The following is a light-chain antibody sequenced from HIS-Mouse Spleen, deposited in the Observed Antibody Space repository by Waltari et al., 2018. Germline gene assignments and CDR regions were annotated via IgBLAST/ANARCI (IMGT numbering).Light chain of an antibody. V-gene: IGLV2-14*03. Sequence: QSALTQPASVSGSPGQSITISCTGTSTAVRGYTYVSWYQQHPGNAPNLMIYDVSKRPSGVSNRFSGSKSGNTASLTISGLQAEDEADYYCSSYTSSSTRVFGGGTKLTVL. J-gene: IGLJ3*02. CDR1: STAVRGYTY. CDR3: SSYTSSSTRV. CDR2: DVS.